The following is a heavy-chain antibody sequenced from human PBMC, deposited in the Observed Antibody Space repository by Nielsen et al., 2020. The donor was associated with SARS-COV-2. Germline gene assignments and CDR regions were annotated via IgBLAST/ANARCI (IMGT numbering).Heavy chain of an antibody. D-gene: IGHD2-2*01. J-gene: IGHJ4*02. Sequence: GESLKISCAASAFTFSSYAVNWVRQAPGKGLEWVSSISPSGGSKYYADSVKGRFTISRDNSKNTFYLQMNSLRDEDTAVYYCAKGAEYCSSTSCWAPDYWGQGTLVTVSS. CDR2: ISPSGGSK. CDR3: AKGAEYCSSTSCWAPDY. CDR1: AFTFSSYA. V-gene: IGHV3-23*01.